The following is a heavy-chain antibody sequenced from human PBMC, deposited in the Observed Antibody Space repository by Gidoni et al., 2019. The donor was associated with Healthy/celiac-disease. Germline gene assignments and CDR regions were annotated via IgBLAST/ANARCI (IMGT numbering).Heavy chain of an antibody. J-gene: IGHJ4*02. CDR3: ARQGPSSGYYSAVVCDY. V-gene: IGHV4-39*01. CDR1: GGSISSSSYY. Sequence: QLQLQESGPGLVKPSETLSLTCTVSGGSISSSSYYWGWIRQPPGKGLEWIGSIYYSGSTYYNPSLKSRVTISVDTSKNQFSLKLSSVTAADTAVYYCARQGPSSGYYSAVVCDYWGQGTLVTVSS. D-gene: IGHD3-22*01. CDR2: IYYSGST.